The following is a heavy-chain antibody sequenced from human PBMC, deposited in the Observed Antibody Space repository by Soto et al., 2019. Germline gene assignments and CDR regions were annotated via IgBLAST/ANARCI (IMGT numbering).Heavy chain of an antibody. D-gene: IGHD3-10*01. Sequence: GGSLRLSCAASGFTFSSYAMSWVRQAPGKGLEWVSAISASGGSTYYTDSVKGRFTISRDNSKNTLYLQMNSLRAEDTAVYYCAKPGGRATMVRGVHFDSWGQGTLVTVSS. J-gene: IGHJ4*02. CDR2: ISASGGST. CDR3: AKPGGRATMVRGVHFDS. CDR1: GFTFSSYA. V-gene: IGHV3-23*01.